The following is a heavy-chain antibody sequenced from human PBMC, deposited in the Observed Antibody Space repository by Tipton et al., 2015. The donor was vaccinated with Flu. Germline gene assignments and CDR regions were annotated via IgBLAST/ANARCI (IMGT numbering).Heavy chain of an antibody. D-gene: IGHD1-26*01. J-gene: IGHJ3*02. CDR3: ARGLLWDVAGDDAFDI. V-gene: IGHV3-21*01. CDR2: IGSSSSYI. Sequence: GSLRLSCAASGFTFSSYSMNWVRQAPGKGLEWVSSIGSSSSYIYYADSVKGRFTISRDDAKNSLYLQMNSLRAEDTAVYYCARGLLWDVAGDDAFDIWGQGTMVTVSS. CDR1: GFTFSSYS.